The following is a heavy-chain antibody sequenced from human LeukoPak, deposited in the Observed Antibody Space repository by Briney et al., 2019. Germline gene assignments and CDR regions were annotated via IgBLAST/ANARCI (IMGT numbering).Heavy chain of an antibody. CDR3: TTVTGYYSRYYNHYYMDV. Sequence: GGSLRLSCAASGFTFSNAWMSWVRQAPGKGLEWVGRIKSKTDGGTTDYAAPVKGRFTISRDDSKNTLYLQMNSLKTEDTGVYYCTTVTGYYSRYYNHYYMDVWGKGTTVTVSS. CDR1: GFTFSNAW. J-gene: IGHJ6*03. D-gene: IGHD3-9*01. CDR2: IKSKTDGGTT. V-gene: IGHV3-15*01.